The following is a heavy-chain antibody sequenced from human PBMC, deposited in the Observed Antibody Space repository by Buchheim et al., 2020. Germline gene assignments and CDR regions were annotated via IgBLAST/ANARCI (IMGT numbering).Heavy chain of an antibody. CDR2: ISGSGGST. J-gene: IGHJ6*02. CDR3: AKDTGDCSSTSCRDYYYYYGMDV. Sequence: EVQLLESGGGLVQPGGSLRLSCAASGFTFSSYAMSWVRQAPGKGLEWVSAISGSGGSTYYADSVKGRFTISRDNSKNTLYLQMNSLRAEYTAVYYCAKDTGDCSSTSCRDYYYYYGMDVWGQGTT. V-gene: IGHV3-23*01. CDR1: GFTFSSYA. D-gene: IGHD2-2*01.